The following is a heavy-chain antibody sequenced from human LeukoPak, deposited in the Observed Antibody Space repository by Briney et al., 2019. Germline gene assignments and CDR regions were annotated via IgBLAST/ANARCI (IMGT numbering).Heavy chain of an antibody. CDR3: ARGTGSDSWYIDY. V-gene: IGHV3-48*02. CDR1: GFSLSISG. CDR2: ISSSSDLM. J-gene: IGHJ4*02. D-gene: IGHD6-13*01. Sequence: GGSLRLSCEASGFSLSISGMNWVRQAPGKVLEWVSYISSSSDLMSYVDSVKGRFTVSRDNAKNSLFLQMNSLRDEDTAVYYCARGTGSDSWYIDYWGQGTLVSVSS.